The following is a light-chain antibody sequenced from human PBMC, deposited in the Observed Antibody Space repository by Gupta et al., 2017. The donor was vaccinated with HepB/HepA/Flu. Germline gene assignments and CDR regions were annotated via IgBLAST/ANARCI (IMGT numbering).Light chain of an antibody. CDR3: CSYAGSSTWV. CDR2: EVS. Sequence: QSALTQPASVSGSPGQSITISCNGTSSDVGSYNLVSWYQQYPGKAPKLMIYEVSKRPSGVSNRFSGSKSGNTASLTISGLQAEDEADYYCCSYAGSSTWVFGGGTKLTVL. CDR1: SSDVGSYNL. J-gene: IGLJ3*02. V-gene: IGLV2-23*02.